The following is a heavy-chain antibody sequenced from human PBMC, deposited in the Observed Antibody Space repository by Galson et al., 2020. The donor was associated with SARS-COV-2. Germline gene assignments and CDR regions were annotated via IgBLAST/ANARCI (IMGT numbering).Heavy chain of an antibody. CDR3: ARVAAYDILTGGYYYYGMDV. CDR1: RFPFTSYE. Sequence: RGSLTLTCAASRFPFTSYEINWVPHAPGPRLARAPSLTRSGSTIYSPNSVKGRFPTSIDNAKNSLDLQMNSLGAEDRAVYYCARVAAYDILTGGYYYYGMDVWGQGTTVTVSS. J-gene: IGHJ6*02. V-gene: IGHV3-48*03. CDR2: LTRSGSTI. D-gene: IGHD3-9*01.